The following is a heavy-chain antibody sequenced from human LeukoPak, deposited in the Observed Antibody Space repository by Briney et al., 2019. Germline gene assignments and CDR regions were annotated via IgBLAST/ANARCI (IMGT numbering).Heavy chain of an antibody. Sequence: GGSLRLSCAASGFTFCNYWMHWVRQAPGKGLVWVSRLNSDGSSTNYADSVKGRFTISRDNAKNTLYLQMNSLRDEDTAVFYCARSRYDYIWGIDYWGQGTLVTISS. D-gene: IGHD3-16*01. CDR2: LNSDGSST. CDR3: ARSRYDYIWGIDY. V-gene: IGHV3-74*01. CDR1: GFTFCNYW. J-gene: IGHJ4*02.